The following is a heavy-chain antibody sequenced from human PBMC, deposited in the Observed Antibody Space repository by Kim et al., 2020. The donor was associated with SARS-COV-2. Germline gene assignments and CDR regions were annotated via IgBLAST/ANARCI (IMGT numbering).Heavy chain of an antibody. CDR3: STGHAYCGGYRCHY. CDR2: IKSKTDGGAI. D-gene: IGHD2-21*02. Sequence: GGSLRLSCVASGFTFSNAWMNWVRQAPGKGLEWVGRIKSKTDGGAIDYGAPVKGSFTISRDDSIDTLYVHMHSLKSEDTAVYYCSTGHAYCGGYRCHYW. CDR1: GFTFSNAW. V-gene: IGHV3-15*01. J-gene: IGHJ4*01.